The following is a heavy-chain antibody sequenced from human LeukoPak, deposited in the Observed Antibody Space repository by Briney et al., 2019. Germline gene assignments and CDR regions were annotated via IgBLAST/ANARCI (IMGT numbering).Heavy chain of an antibody. CDR1: GGSISSGGYY. Sequence: SQTLSLTCTVSGGSISSGGYYWSWIRQHPGKGLEWIGYIYYSGSTYYNPSLKSRVTISVDTSKNQFSLKLSSVTAADTAVYYCAGGVVVVAATPYYFDYWGQGTLVTASS. D-gene: IGHD2-15*01. J-gene: IGHJ4*02. V-gene: IGHV4-31*03. CDR2: IYYSGST. CDR3: AGGVVVVAATPYYFDY.